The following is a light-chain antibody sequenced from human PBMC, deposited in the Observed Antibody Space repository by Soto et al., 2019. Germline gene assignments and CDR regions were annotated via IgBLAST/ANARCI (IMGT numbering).Light chain of an antibody. CDR3: HQRYNWPRVT. J-gene: IGKJ5*01. V-gene: IGKV3-11*01. CDR2: DVS. Sequence: EIVMTQSPATLAVSPGDTATLSCRASQSLGGNLAWYQQKPGQAPRLLIYDVSNRATGIPARFSGSGSGTDFTLTITSLEPEDFAVYFCHQRYNWPRVTFGQGTRLENK. CDR1: QSLGGN.